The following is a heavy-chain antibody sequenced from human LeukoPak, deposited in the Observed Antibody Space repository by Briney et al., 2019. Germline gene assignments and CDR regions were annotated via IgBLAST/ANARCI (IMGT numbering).Heavy chain of an antibody. Sequence: DPGGALRLSCSASGFTFSSYAMHWVRQAPGRGLEYVSAISSNGGSTYYADSVKGRFTISRDNSKNTLYLQMRSLSAKDKAEYYCVKDQNYYGSGSYRDYWGQGTLVTVSS. CDR2: ISSNGGST. CDR1: GFTFSSYA. V-gene: IGHV3-64D*06. J-gene: IGHJ4*02. D-gene: IGHD3-10*01. CDR3: VKDQNYYGSGSYRDY.